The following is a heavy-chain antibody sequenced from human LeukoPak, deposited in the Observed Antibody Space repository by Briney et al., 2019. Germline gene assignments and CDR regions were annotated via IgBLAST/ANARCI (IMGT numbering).Heavy chain of an antibody. CDR2: NSDGAT. V-gene: IGHV3-53*01. CDR1: GFTVSSNY. Sequence: GGSLRLSCAASGFTVSSNYMSWVRQAPGKGLEWVSVNSDGATYYADSVKGRFTISRDTSKNTLYLQMNSLRAEDTAVYYCVRGPGSSWYQADYWGQGTLVTVSS. CDR3: VRGPGSSWYQADY. J-gene: IGHJ4*02. D-gene: IGHD6-13*01.